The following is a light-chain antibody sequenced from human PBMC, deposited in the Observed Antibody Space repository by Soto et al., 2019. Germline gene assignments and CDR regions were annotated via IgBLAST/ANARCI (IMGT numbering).Light chain of an antibody. Sequence: DIEMTQSPSTLSASVGDRFTITCRARQSISIWLAWYQQKPGRAPNLLIHKTSHLESGVPSRFSGSGSGTEFTLTISSLQPGDFATYYCQHYNSYPWTFGQGTKVDIK. CDR3: QHYNSYPWT. CDR2: KTS. V-gene: IGKV1-5*03. J-gene: IGKJ1*01. CDR1: QSISIW.